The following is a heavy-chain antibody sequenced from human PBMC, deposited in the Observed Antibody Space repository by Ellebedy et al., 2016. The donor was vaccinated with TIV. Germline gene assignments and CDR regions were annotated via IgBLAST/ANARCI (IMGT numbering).Heavy chain of an antibody. J-gene: IGHJ5*02. Sequence: GGSLRLSCAASGFTFSDYTIHWVRQAPGKGLEWVAVISYDGNNNYYADSVKGRFTIPRDNSKHTVYLPMNSLRGEDTAVYYCARDSEPPHSATNWSQNRFDPWGQGTLVSVSS. CDR2: ISYDGNNN. CDR1: GFTFSDYT. D-gene: IGHD1-1*01. V-gene: IGHV3-30-3*01. CDR3: ARDSEPPHSATNWSQNRFDP.